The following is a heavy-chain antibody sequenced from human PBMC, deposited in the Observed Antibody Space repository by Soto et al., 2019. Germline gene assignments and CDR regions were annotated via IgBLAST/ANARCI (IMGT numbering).Heavy chain of an antibody. CDR2: IHFNGGT. Sequence: QVQLQESGPGLVKPSETLSLTCSVSGGSISGYYWSWIRQPPGKGLEWVGYIHFNGGTNYNPSLKSRVTISVDTSKTQLSLRLAAVTAADTAVYYCARQRLRGFDVWGRGTLVTSSS. V-gene: IGHV4-59*08. D-gene: IGHD3-10*01. J-gene: IGHJ2*01. CDR1: GGSISGYY. CDR3: ARQRLRGFDV.